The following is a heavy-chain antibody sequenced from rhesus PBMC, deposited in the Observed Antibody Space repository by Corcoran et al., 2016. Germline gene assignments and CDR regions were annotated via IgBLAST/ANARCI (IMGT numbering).Heavy chain of an antibody. J-gene: IGHJ4*01. CDR3: ASGFWSGPIDY. V-gene: IGHV4S10*01. CDR1: GGSISESYR. CDR2: IYGSSPTT. Sequence: QVQLQESGPGVVKPSETLSLTCAVPGGSISESYRWSWIRQPPGKGLEWVGYIYGSSPTTNYNPSLKSQVTISKDTSKNQFSLKLSSVTAADTAVYYCASGFWSGPIDYWGQGVPVTVSS. D-gene: IGHD3-3*01.